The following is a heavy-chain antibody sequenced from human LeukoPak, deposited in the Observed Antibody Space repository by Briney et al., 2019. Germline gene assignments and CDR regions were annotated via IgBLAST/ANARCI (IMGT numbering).Heavy chain of an antibody. CDR1: GFTFSHYW. CDR3: VRSIDY. J-gene: IGHJ4*02. Sequence: PGRSLRPSCEASGFTFSHYWMAWVRQTPGKGLEWVANINQDGSAAFYVDSVKGRVTISRDNAESSLYLQMYGLTAEDTAVYYCVRSIDYWGQGTLVTVSS. CDR2: INQDGSAA. V-gene: IGHV3-7*01.